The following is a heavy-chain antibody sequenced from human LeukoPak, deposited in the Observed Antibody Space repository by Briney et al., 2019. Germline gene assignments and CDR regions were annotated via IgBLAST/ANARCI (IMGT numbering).Heavy chain of an antibody. CDR1: GGSISSSSYY. CDR3: ARERAAAGYYFDY. CDR2: IYYSGST. Sequence: SETLSLTCTVSGGSISSSSYYWGWIRQPPGKGLGWIGSIYYSGSTYYNPSLKSRVTISVDTSKNQFSLKLSSVTAADTAVYYCARERAAAGYYFDYWGQGTLVTVSS. V-gene: IGHV4-39*07. D-gene: IGHD6-13*01. J-gene: IGHJ4*02.